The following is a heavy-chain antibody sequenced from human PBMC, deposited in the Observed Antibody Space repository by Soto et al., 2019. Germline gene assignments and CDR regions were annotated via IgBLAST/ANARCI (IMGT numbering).Heavy chain of an antibody. CDR2: IRSKAYGGTT. V-gene: IGHV3-49*03. D-gene: IGHD2-2*01. CDR1: GFTFGDYA. CDR3: TRDIVVVPAAGPNWFDP. J-gene: IGHJ5*02. Sequence: GGSLRLSCTSSGFTFGDYAMSWFRQAPGKGLEWVGFIRSKAYGGTTEYAASVKGRFTISRDDSKSIAYLQMNSLKTEDTAVYYCTRDIVVVPAAGPNWFDPWGQGTLVTVSS.